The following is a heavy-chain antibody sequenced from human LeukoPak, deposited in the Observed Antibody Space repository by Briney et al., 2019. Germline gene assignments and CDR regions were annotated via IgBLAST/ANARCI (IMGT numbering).Heavy chain of an antibody. Sequence: PSETLSLTCTVSHYSISSNYYWGRIRQPPGKGLEWIGSIYHSGSTYYNPSLKSRVTISVDTSKNQFSLKLTSVTAADTAVYYCARSSGYISYWGQGTLVTVSS. CDR2: IYHSGST. CDR1: HYSISSNYY. V-gene: IGHV4-38-2*02. D-gene: IGHD3-22*01. CDR3: ARSSGYISY. J-gene: IGHJ4*02.